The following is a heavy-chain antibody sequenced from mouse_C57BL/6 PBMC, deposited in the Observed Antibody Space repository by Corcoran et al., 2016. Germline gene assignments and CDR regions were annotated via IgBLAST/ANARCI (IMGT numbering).Heavy chain of an antibody. CDR1: GYTFTTYG. Sequence: QIQLVQSGPELKKPGETVKISCKASGYTFTTYGMSWVKQAPGKGLKWMGWINTYSGVPTYADDFKGRFAFSLETSASTAYLQINNLKNEDTATYFCARKGFRGDNAMDYGGQGTSVIVSS. CDR3: ARKGFRGDNAMDY. V-gene: IGHV9-3*01. CDR2: INTYSGVP. J-gene: IGHJ4*01.